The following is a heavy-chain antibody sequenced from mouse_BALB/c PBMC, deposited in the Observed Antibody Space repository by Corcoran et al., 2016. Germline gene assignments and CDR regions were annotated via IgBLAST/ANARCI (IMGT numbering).Heavy chain of an antibody. Sequence: QSQWVQSGPELKKPGETVKISCKASGDTFTKYGMNWVKQAPGKGLKWMGWINTYTGEPTYADDFKGRFAFSLETSASTAYLQINNLKNEDTATYFCARRATTSTSWFAYWGQRPLFTVSA. CDR1: GDTFTKYG. CDR3: ARRATTSTSWFAY. J-gene: IGHJ3*01. D-gene: IGHD1-2*01. V-gene: IGHV9-3-1*01. CDR2: INTYTGEP.